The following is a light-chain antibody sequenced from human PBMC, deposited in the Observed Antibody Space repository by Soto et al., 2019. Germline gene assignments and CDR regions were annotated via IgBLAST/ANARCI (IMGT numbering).Light chain of an antibody. Sequence: DIQLTQSPSFLSASVGDRAPITCRPSQGISSHLAWYQQKPGKAPKLLIYAASTLQSGVPSRFSGSGSGTEFTLTISSLQPEDFATYYCQQLNSYLPTFGQGTRLEIK. J-gene: IGKJ5*01. CDR1: QGISSH. CDR2: AAS. CDR3: QQLNSYLPT. V-gene: IGKV1-9*01.